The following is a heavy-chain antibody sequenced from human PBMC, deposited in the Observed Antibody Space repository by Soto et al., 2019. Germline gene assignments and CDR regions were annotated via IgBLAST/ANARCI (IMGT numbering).Heavy chain of an antibody. CDR2: ISSNGGST. CDR3: ARDGNLRGIVGGTFFAFDI. D-gene: IGHD1-26*01. J-gene: IGHJ3*02. CDR1: GFTFSSYA. V-gene: IGHV3-64*01. Sequence: GGSLRLSCAASGFTFSSYAMHWVRQAPGKGLEYVSAISSNGGSTYYANSVKGRFTISRDNSKNTLYLQMGSLRAEDMAVYYCARDGNLRGIVGGTFFAFDIWGQGTMVTVSS.